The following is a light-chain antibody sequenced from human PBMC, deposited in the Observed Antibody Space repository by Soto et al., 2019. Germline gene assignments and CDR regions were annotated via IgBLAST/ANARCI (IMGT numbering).Light chain of an antibody. CDR2: EVS. CDR3: SSYAGRKKV. J-gene: IGLJ1*01. V-gene: IGLV2-8*01. Sequence: QSVLTQPPSASGSPGQSVTISCTGTSSDVGGYNYVSWYQQHPGKAPKLMIYEVSKRPSGVPDRFSGSKSGNTASLTVSELQAEDEADDYCSSYAGRKKVFGTGTKVT. CDR1: SSDVGGYNY.